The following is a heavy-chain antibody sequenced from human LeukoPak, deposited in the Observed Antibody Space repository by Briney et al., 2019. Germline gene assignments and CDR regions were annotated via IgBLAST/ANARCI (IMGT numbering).Heavy chain of an antibody. CDR2: ISWNSGSI. Sequence: GGSLRLSCAASGFTFDVYAMHWVRQAPGKGLEWVSGISWNSGSIGYADSVKGRFTISRDNAKNSLCLQMNSLRAEDTALYYCAKDSRPRARELPSDWGQGTLVTVSS. J-gene: IGHJ4*02. D-gene: IGHD1-26*01. CDR3: AKDSRPRARELPSD. CDR1: GFTFDVYA. V-gene: IGHV3-9*01.